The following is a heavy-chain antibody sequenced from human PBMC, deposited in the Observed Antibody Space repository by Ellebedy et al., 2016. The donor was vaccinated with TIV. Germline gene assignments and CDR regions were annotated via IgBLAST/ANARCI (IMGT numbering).Heavy chain of an antibody. CDR3: ARTVVTPGAFDY. V-gene: IGHV4-34*01. CDR2: INHSGST. D-gene: IGHD4-23*01. J-gene: IGHJ4*02. CDR1: GGSFSGYY. Sequence: SETLSLTXAVYGGSFSGYYWSWIRQPPGKGLEWIGEINHSGSTNYNPSLKSRVTISVDTSKNQFSLKLSSVTAADTAVYYCARTVVTPGAFDYWGQGTLVTVSS.